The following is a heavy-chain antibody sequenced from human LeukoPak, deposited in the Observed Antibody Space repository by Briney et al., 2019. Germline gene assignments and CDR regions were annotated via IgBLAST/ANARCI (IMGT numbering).Heavy chain of an antibody. CDR2: IYYSGST. D-gene: IGHD6-13*01. CDR3: ASLRIAAAGTGWFDP. J-gene: IGHJ5*02. V-gene: IGHV4-59*08. Sequence: SETLSLTRTVSGGSISSYYWSWIRQPPGKGLEWIGYIYYSGSTNYNPSLKSRVTISVDTSKNQFSLKLSSVTAADTAVYYCASLRIAAAGTGWFDPWGQGTLVTVSS. CDR1: GGSISSYY.